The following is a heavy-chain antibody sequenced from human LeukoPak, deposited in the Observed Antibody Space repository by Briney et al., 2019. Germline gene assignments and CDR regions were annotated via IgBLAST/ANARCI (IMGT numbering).Heavy chain of an antibody. D-gene: IGHD6-6*01. Sequence: SETLSLTCSVSGGSISSGSYYWGWIRQPPGKGLEWIASIYYSGSTFYNPSLKSRVSITVDTSKNQFSLKLSSVTAADTAAYYCARDIRDSSSSRFDYWGQGTLVTVSS. J-gene: IGHJ4*02. V-gene: IGHV4-39*07. CDR3: ARDIRDSSSSRFDY. CDR1: GGSISSGSYY. CDR2: IYYSGST.